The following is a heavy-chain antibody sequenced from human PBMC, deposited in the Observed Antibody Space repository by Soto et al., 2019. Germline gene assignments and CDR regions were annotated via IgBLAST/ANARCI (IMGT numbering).Heavy chain of an antibody. Sequence: ASVKVSCKASGYTFTNYYMHWVRQAPGQGLEWMGLINPTGDSTTYAQKFQGRVTMTRDTSTTTVYMELSSLRSDDTAFYYCARDWELGYWGQGTLVTVSS. CDR2: INPTGDST. CDR3: ARDWELGY. D-gene: IGHD1-7*01. CDR1: GYTFTNYY. J-gene: IGHJ4*02. V-gene: IGHV1-46*01.